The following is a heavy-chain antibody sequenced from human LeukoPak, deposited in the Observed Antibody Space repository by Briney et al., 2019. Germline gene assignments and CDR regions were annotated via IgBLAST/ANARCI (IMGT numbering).Heavy chain of an antibody. V-gene: IGHV3-23*01. CDR1: GFTFSNYA. CDR3: AKDLKGLYEYVRGLYAGDI. D-gene: IGHD3-16*01. CDR2: ISIKGGST. Sequence: GGSLRLSCAASGFTFSNYAMSWVRQGPGKGLEWVSRISIKGGSTDYADFVRGRFTMSRENSNNTLYMQMKRLREEDAPTYYFAKDLKGLYEYVRGLYAGDIWGQGTRDSVSS. J-gene: IGHJ3*02.